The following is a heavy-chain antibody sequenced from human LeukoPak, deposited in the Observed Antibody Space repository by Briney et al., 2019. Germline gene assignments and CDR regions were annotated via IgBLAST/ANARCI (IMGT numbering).Heavy chain of an antibody. CDR2: MNPNSGNT. J-gene: IGHJ6*04. D-gene: IGHD3-10*01. V-gene: IGHV1-8*01. CDR3: ARGALLWFGEPLGLDV. Sequence: AASVKVSCKASGYTFTSYDINWVRQATGQGLEWMGWMNPNSGNTGYAQKFQGRVTMTRNTSISTAYMELSSLRSEDTAVYYCARGALLWFGEPLGLDVWGKGTTVTVSS. CDR1: GYTFTSYD.